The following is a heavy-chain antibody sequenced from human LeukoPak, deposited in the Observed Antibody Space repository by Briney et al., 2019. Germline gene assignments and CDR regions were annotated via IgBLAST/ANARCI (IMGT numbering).Heavy chain of an antibody. Sequence: GGSLRLSCAASGFTFSTSAMHWVRQAPGKGLEWVAVILYDGSNKYYGDSVKGRFTISRDNSKNTLYLQMNSLGAEDTAVYSCAKDPRNRSGFDGAFDIWAQGTMVTVSS. D-gene: IGHD5-12*01. CDR2: ILYDGSNK. J-gene: IGHJ3*02. V-gene: IGHV3-30*18. CDR3: AKDPRNRSGFDGAFDI. CDR1: GFTFSTSA.